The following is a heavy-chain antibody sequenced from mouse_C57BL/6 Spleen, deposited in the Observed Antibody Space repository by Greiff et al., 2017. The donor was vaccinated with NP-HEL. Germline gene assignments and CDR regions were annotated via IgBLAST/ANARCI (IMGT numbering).Heavy chain of an antibody. CDR1: GFNIKDAY. V-gene: IGHV14-4*01. CDR2: IDPENGDT. CDR3: SRMVTTGGFAY. Sequence: EVQLQQSGAELVRPGASVKLSCTASGFNIKDAYMHWVKQRPDQGLEWIGWIDPENGDTESASKFQGKATRTADTSSNTAYLQLSSLTSEDTAVYYWSRMVTTGGFAYWGQGTLVTVSA. D-gene: IGHD2-13*01. J-gene: IGHJ3*01.